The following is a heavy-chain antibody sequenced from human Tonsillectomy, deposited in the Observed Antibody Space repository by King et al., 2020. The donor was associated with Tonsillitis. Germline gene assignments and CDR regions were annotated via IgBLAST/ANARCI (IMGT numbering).Heavy chain of an antibody. Sequence: QLVQSGAEVRKPGASVKVSCKASGYSFSTYYINWVRQATGQGLEWMGWMNPNSGNTGYAQKFQGRVTMTRNTSIRTAYMELSSLRSEDTAVYYCARGGGVAVANFDYWGQCTLVTVSS. CDR2: MNPNSGNT. CDR1: GYSFSTYY. J-gene: IGHJ4*02. V-gene: IGHV1-8*01. CDR3: ARGGGVAVANFDY. D-gene: IGHD6-19*01.